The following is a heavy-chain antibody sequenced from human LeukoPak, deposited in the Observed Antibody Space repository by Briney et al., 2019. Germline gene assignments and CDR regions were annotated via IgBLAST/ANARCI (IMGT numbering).Heavy chain of an antibody. V-gene: IGHV4-34*01. CDR3: AKVAGATSNP. J-gene: IGHJ5*02. D-gene: IGHD1-26*01. CDR1: GGSFSGYY. Sequence: SETLSLTYAVYGGSFSGYYWSWIRQPPGKGLEWIGEINHSGSTNYNPSLKSRVTISVDTSKNQFSLKLSSVTAADTAVYYCAKVAGATSNPWGQGTLVTVSS. CDR2: INHSGST.